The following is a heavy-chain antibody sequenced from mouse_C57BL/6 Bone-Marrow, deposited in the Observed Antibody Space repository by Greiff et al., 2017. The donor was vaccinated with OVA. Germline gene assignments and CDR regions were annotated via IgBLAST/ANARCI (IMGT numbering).Heavy chain of an antibody. D-gene: IGHD1-1*01. Sequence: VQLQQPGAELVRPGSSVKLSCKASGYTFTSYWMHWVKQRPIQGLEWIGNIDPSDSETHYNQKFKDKATLTVDKSSSTAYMPLSSLTSEDSAVYYCARSVYYDSSYDAMDYWGQGTSVTVSS. CDR2: IDPSDSET. V-gene: IGHV1-52*01. CDR1: GYTFTSYW. CDR3: ARSVYYDSSYDAMDY. J-gene: IGHJ4*01.